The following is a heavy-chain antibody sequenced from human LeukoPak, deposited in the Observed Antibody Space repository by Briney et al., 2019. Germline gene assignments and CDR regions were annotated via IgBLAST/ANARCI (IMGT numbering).Heavy chain of an antibody. CDR3: ARVDEDRGTRNFDY. V-gene: IGHV4-30-4*01. D-gene: IGHD3-9*01. CDR1: GDSINSLDL. J-gene: IGHJ4*02. CDR2: IYYSGST. Sequence: SETLSLTCTVSGDSINSLDLWSWVRQPPGKGLEWIGYIYYSGSTYYNPSLKSRVTISVDTSKNQFSLKLSSVTAADTAVYYCARVDEDRGTRNFDYWGQGTLVTVSS.